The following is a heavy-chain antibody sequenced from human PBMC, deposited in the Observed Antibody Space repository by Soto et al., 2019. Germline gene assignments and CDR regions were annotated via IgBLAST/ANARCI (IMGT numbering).Heavy chain of an antibody. CDR2: MSGRDDST. CDR1: GFSFSTYA. V-gene: IGHV3-23*01. D-gene: IGHD1-1*01. CDR3: ASDRERDAWYDDY. Sequence: EVQLLESGGDLVQPGGSLRLSWVASGFSFSTYAMSWVRQVPGKVVEWVSVMSGRDDSTYSADSVKGRFTISRDNSKNTLYLQMNILRAEETAIYYCASDRERDAWYDDYWGQGTLVTVSS. J-gene: IGHJ4*02.